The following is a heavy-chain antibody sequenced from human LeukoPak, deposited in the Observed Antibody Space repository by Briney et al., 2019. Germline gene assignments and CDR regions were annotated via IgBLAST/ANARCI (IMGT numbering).Heavy chain of an antibody. Sequence: TLSLTCTVSGNCISSGDNYWSWIRQPAGKGLEWMGRIYTSGSTNYNPSLKSRVTISGDTSKNQFSLRLSSVTAADTAVYYCARASYSYDINGWVPFDYWGQGTLVIVSS. V-gene: IGHV4-61*02. CDR2: IYTSGST. CDR1: GNCISSGDNY. J-gene: IGHJ4*02. CDR3: ARASYSYDINGWVPFDY. D-gene: IGHD3-22*01.